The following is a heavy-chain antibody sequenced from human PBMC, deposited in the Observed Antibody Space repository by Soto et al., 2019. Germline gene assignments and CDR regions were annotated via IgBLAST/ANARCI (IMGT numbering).Heavy chain of an antibody. CDR2: IYSGGST. J-gene: IGHJ6*03. CDR3: ARALGVENYYYYYYMDV. CDR1: GFTVSSNY. D-gene: IGHD3-3*01. Sequence: GGSLRLSCAASGFTVSSNYMSWVRQAPGKGLEWVSVIYSGGSTYYADSVKGRFTISRDNSKNTLYLQMNSLRAEDTAVYYCARALGVENYYYYYYMDVWGKGTTVTVSS. V-gene: IGHV3-66*01.